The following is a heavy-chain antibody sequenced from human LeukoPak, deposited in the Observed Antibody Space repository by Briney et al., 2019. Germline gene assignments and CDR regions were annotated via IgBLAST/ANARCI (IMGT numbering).Heavy chain of an antibody. CDR1: GFTFSTFG. Sequence: GGSLRLSCAASGFTFSTFGMRWVRQAPGKGLEWVTFIRYDGSDKYYTDSVKGRFTISRDNSRNILLLQMNSLRTEDTAVYYCAKDGGRGVLDYWGQGTLVTVSS. J-gene: IGHJ4*02. V-gene: IGHV3-30*02. CDR2: IRYDGSDK. D-gene: IGHD3-10*01. CDR3: AKDGGRGVLDY.